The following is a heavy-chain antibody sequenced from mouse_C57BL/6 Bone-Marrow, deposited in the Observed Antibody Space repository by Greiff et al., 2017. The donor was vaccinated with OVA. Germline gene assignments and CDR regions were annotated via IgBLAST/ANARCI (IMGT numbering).Heavy chain of an antibody. Sequence: EVKVEESEGGLVQPGSSMKLSCTASGFTFSDYYMAWVRQVPEKGLEWVANINYDGSSTYYLDSLKSRFIISRDNAKNILYLQMSSLKSEDTATYYCARALYYDYDEGYYAMDYWGQGTSVTVSS. D-gene: IGHD2-4*01. CDR3: ARALYYDYDEGYYAMDY. CDR2: INYDGSST. J-gene: IGHJ4*01. V-gene: IGHV5-16*01. CDR1: GFTFSDYY.